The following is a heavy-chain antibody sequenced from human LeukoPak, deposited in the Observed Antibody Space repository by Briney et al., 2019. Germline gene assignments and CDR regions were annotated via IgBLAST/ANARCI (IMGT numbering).Heavy chain of an antibody. D-gene: IGHD2-2*01. V-gene: IGHV1-18*01. J-gene: IGHJ6*03. Sequence: ASVKVSCKASGYTFTIYGISWVRQAPGQGREWMGWISAYNGNTNYAQKLQGRVTMTTDTSTSTAYMELRSQRSDDTAVYYCARVGCSSTSCYHYYYYMDVWGKGTTVTVSS. CDR2: ISAYNGNT. CDR3: ARVGCSSTSCYHYYYYMDV. CDR1: GYTFTIYG.